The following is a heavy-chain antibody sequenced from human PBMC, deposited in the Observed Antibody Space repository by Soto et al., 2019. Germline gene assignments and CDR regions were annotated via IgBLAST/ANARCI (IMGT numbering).Heavy chain of an antibody. D-gene: IGHD5-12*01. V-gene: IGHV3-7*05. CDR2: INEDGSTT. CDR1: GFSFSMYY. J-gene: IGHJ4*02. Sequence: GGSLRLSCATSGFSFSMYYMTWVRQAPGKGLEWVASINEDGSTTYYVDSVKGRFTISRDNADNSLSLQMSNLGADDTALYYCVRDVGYGDYWGQGAQVTVSS. CDR3: VRDVGYGDY.